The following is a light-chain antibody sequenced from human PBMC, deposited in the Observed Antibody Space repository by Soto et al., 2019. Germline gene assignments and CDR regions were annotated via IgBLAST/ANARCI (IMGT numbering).Light chain of an antibody. CDR3: QHSNNWPLT. CDR1: ENINTY. CDR2: DAS. J-gene: IGKJ4*01. V-gene: IGKV3-11*01. Sequence: VVLTQSPATLSVSPGERATLSCRASENINTYLAWYQQKPGQAPKLLIYDASNRATGIPARFSASGSGTDFTLTISSREPEDCAVYYCQHSNNWPLTCGGGTTVEIK.